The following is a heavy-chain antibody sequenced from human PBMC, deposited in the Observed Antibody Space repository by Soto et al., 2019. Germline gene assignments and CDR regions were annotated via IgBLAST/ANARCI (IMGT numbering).Heavy chain of an antibody. CDR2: ISYDGSNK. CDR3: ARDIDY. V-gene: IGHV3-30-3*01. CDR1: GFTFSSYA. J-gene: IGHJ4*02. Sequence: QVQLVESGGGMVQPGRSLRLSCAASGFTFSSYAMHWVRQAPGKGLEWVAVISYDGSNKYYADSVKGRFTISRDNSKNTLYLQMNSLRAEDTAVYYCARDIDYWGQGTLVTVSS.